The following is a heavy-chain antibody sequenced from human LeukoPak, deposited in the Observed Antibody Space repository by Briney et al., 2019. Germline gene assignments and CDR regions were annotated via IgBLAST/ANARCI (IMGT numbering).Heavy chain of an antibody. V-gene: IGHV4-59*08. CDR2: ISYTGTT. D-gene: IGHD3-10*01. J-gene: IGHJ4*02. CDR3: ARLGGNWNSPGRDY. CDR1: GGSINGYS. Sequence: PSETLSLTCSVSGGSINGYSWTWIRQPPGMRLEWVGHISYTGTTNYNPSLTTRVAISVDKSKNQFSLKLTSVTAADTGMYFCARLGGNWNSPGRDYWGQGTLVTVSS.